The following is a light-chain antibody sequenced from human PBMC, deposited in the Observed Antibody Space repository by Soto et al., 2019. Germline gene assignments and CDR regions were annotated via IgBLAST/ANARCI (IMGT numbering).Light chain of an antibody. Sequence: EIVMTQSPATLSVSPWERATLSCRASQSVRSNLAWYQQKPGQSPRLLIYGASTRATGIPARFSGSGSGTDFTLTISSLEPEDFAVYYCQQHAHWPLTFGGGTKVDIK. J-gene: IGKJ4*01. CDR3: QQHAHWPLT. CDR1: QSVRSN. V-gene: IGKV3D-15*01. CDR2: GAS.